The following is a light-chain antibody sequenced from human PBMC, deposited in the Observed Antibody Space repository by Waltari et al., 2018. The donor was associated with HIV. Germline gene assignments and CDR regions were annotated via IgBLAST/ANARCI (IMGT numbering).Light chain of an antibody. V-gene: IGLV1-40*01. CDR1: SSNIGAGSD. Sequence: QSVLTQPPSVSGAPGQRVTISCTGSSSNIGAGSDVHWYQQLPGTAPKLLISDNNNRPSGVPDRFSGSKSGTSASLAITGLQAEDEADYYCQSYDSGLRVFGGGTKLTVL. CDR2: DNN. J-gene: IGLJ3*02. CDR3: QSYDSGLRV.